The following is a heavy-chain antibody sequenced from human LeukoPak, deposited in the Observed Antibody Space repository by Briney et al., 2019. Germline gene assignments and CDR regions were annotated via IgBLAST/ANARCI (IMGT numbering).Heavy chain of an antibody. CDR1: GFTFSSYG. CDR2: ISYDGSNR. V-gene: IGHV3-30*18. Sequence: GGSLRLSCVASGFTFSSYGMHWVRQAPGKGLEWEAFISYDGSNRYYVDSVKGRFTISRDNSKNTPYLQMNSLRPEDTAVYYCAKVRGPGEVSGWYYFDSWGQGTLVTVSS. J-gene: IGHJ4*02. D-gene: IGHD6-19*01. CDR3: AKVRGPGEVSGWYYFDS.